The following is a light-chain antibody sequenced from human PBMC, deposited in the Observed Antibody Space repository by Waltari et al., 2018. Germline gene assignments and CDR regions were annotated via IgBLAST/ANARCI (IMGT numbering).Light chain of an antibody. CDR3: CSYVGLGTYV. CDR1: SSEVGSYSL. J-gene: IGLJ1*01. Sequence: QSGLAQPASASGSPGQSITITCTATSSEVGSYSLVSWYQQRPGKAPRLLISEVTKRAPGTSDRFSASKSGNTASLSISGLQAQEDEADYYCCSYVGLGTYVFGTGTKVTV. CDR2: EVT. V-gene: IGLV2-23*02.